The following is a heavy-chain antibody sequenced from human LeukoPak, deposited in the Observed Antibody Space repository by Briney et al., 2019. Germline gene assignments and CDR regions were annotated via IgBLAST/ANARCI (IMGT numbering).Heavy chain of an antibody. CDR1: GYTFTSNA. J-gene: IGHJ4*02. V-gene: IGHV1-3*01. CDR2: INAGNGNT. D-gene: IGHD2-15*01. CDR3: ARDPSRYCSGGSCYYFDY. Sequence: ASVKVSCKASGYTFTSNAMHWVRQAPGQRLEWMGWINAGNGNTKYSQKFQGRVTITRDTSANTAYMELSSLRSEDTAVYYCARDPSRYCSGGSCYYFDYWGQGTLVTVSS.